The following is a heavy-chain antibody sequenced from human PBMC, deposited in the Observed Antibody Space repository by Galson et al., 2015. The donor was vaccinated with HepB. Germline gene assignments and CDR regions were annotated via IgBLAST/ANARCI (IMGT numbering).Heavy chain of an antibody. CDR2: ISYDGSNK. CDR3: ARAPGAMAPFDY. Sequence: SLRLSCAASGFTFSSYAMHWVRQAPGKGLEWVAVISYDGSNKYYADSVKGRFTISRDNSKNTLYLQMNSLRAEDTAVYYCARAPGAMAPFDYWGQGTLVTVSS. V-gene: IGHV3-30-3*01. J-gene: IGHJ4*02. CDR1: GFTFSSYA. D-gene: IGHD1-26*01.